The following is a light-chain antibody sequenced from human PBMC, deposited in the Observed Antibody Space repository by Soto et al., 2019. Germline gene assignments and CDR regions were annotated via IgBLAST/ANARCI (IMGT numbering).Light chain of an antibody. Sequence: EIVLTQSPATLSLSPGERASLXCRASQSISTHLGWYQQKTGKAPRPLICDASSRATGVQARLSGSGSGTDFSLTISSLEPEDVAVYYWQQRSQWPPMTFGQGTRLEIK. J-gene: IGKJ5*01. CDR3: QQRSQWPPMT. CDR2: DAS. CDR1: QSISTH. V-gene: IGKV3-11*01.